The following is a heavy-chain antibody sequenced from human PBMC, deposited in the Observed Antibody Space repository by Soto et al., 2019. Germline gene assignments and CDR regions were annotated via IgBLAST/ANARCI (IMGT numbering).Heavy chain of an antibody. CDR2: IYSSENT. J-gene: IGHJ6*02. D-gene: IGHD2-2*03. Sequence: SETLSLTCTVSGGSVSSSSYSWGWIRQSPGKGLEWIGTIYSSENTYYNPSLMSRVTISVDTSKNEFSLKLSSVTAADTAVYYCARLNGYWISTNCHGHYGMDVWGQGTTVPVSS. CDR1: GGSVSSSSYS. V-gene: IGHV4-39*01. CDR3: ARLNGYWISTNCHGHYGMDV.